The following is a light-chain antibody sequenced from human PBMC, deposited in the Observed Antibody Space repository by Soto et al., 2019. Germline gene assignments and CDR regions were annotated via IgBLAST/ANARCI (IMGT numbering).Light chain of an antibody. V-gene: IGKV3-11*01. Sequence: EIVLTQSPATLSVSPGEGATLSCRASQSIDGNLAWYQQRPGQAPRLLIYYMSKRATGIPARFSGSGSGTVFTLTISSLAPDDFAIYYCHQRQSWPRTFGQGAKVDIK. CDR3: HQRQSWPRT. J-gene: IGKJ1*01. CDR2: YMS. CDR1: QSIDGN.